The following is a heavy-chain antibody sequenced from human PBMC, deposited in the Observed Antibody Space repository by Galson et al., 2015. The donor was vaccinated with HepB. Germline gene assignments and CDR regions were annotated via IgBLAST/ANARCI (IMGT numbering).Heavy chain of an antibody. V-gene: IGHV3-30-3*01. D-gene: IGHD4-11*01. CDR1: GFTFSSYA. Sequence: SLRLSCAASGFTFSSYAMHWVRQAPGKGLEWVAVISHDGSNEYYADSVKGRFTISRDNSQNTLYLQMNSLRADDTAVYYCARDGNSNYVYDYYYYMDVWGTGTTVTVSS. CDR3: ARDGNSNYVYDYYYYMDV. J-gene: IGHJ6*03. CDR2: ISHDGSNE.